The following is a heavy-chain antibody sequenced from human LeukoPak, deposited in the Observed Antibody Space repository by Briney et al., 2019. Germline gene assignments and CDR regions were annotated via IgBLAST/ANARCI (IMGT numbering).Heavy chain of an antibody. Sequence: KASETLSLTCTVSGGSISSSSYYWGWIRQPPGKGLEWIGSIYYSGSTYYNPSLKSRVTISVDTSKNQFPLKLSSVTAADTAVYYCARTVEMATIDYWGQGTLVTVSS. CDR1: GGSISSSSYY. J-gene: IGHJ4*02. D-gene: IGHD5-24*01. CDR2: IYYSGST. V-gene: IGHV4-39*01. CDR3: ARTVEMATIDY.